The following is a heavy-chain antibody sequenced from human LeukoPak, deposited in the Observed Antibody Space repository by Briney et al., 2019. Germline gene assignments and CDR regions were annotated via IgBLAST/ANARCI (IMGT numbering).Heavy chain of an antibody. V-gene: IGHV3-21*01. CDR3: AKCSGGNCYHSDDH. D-gene: IGHD2-15*01. J-gene: IGHJ5*02. CDR2: ISSGSRYI. Sequence: GGSLRLSCAASGFTFSNNWMHWVRQAPGKGLEWVSSISSGSRYIYYADSVKGRFTISRDNAKDSLYLQMNSLRAEDTAVYYCAKCSGGNCYHSDDHWGQGTLVTVSP. CDR1: GFTFSNNW.